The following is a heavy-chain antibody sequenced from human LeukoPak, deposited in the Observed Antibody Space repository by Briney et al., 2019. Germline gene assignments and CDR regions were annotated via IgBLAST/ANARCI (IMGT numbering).Heavy chain of an antibody. CDR3: ARQNGGGYSGYAELGHFDY. CDR2: ISGSGGST. D-gene: IGHD5-12*01. V-gene: IGHV3-23*01. CDR1: GFTFSSYA. Sequence: HPGGSLRLSCAASGFTFSSYAMSWVRQAPGKGLEWVSAISGSGGSTYYADSVKGRFTISRDNSKNTLYLQMNSLRAEDTAVYYCARQNGGGYSGYAELGHFDYWGQGTLVTVSS. J-gene: IGHJ4*02.